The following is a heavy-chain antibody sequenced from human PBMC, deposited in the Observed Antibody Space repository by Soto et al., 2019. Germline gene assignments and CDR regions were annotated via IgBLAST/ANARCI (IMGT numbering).Heavy chain of an antibody. CDR2: IIPIFGTA. Sequence: QVQLVQSGAEVKKPGSSVKVSCKASGGTFSSYAISWVRQAPGQGLEWMGGIIPIFGTANYAQKFQGRVTITAEESTSTGYMELSSLRSEDTAVYYCASCERGNQLDFDYWGQGTLVTVSS. CDR1: GGTFSSYA. J-gene: IGHJ4*02. V-gene: IGHV1-69*01. CDR3: ASCERGNQLDFDY. D-gene: IGHD1-1*01.